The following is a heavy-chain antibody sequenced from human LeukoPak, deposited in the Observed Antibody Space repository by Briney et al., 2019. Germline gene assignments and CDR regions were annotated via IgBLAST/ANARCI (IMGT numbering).Heavy chain of an antibody. CDR2: ISWNSGSI. D-gene: IGHD3-10*01. CDR1: GFTFDDYA. Sequence: AGGSLRLSCAASGFTFDDYAMHWVRQAPGKGLEWVSGISWNSGSIGYADSVKGRFTISRDNAKNSLYLQMNSLRAEDTALYYCAKDMGSFGTFDYWGQGTLVTVSS. V-gene: IGHV3-9*01. CDR3: AKDMGSFGTFDY. J-gene: IGHJ4*02.